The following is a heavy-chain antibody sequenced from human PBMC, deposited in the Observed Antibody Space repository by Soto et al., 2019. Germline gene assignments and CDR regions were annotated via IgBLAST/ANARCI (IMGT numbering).Heavy chain of an antibody. V-gene: IGHV4-34*01. J-gene: IGHJ4*02. Sequence: SETLSLTCAVYGESFSGFQWNWIRQPPGRGLEWIGEINQSGSTTYNPSLKSRVAISVDTSKNQLSLKLSSVTAADTGVYFCARKGHCSREFDHWGQGTPVTVSS. CDR1: GESFSGFQ. CDR3: ARKGHCSREFDH. CDR2: INQSGST. D-gene: IGHD2-21*02.